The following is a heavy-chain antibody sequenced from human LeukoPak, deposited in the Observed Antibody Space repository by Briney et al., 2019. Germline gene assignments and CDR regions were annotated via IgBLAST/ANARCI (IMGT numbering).Heavy chain of an antibody. Sequence: GESLKISCKGSGYSFTSYWIGWVRQMPGKGLEWMGIIYPGDSDTRYSPSFQGQVTISADKSISTAYLQWSSLKASDTAMYYCARVYCGGDCYQIYYYYYMDVWGKGTTVTVSS. V-gene: IGHV5-51*01. CDR1: GYSFTSYW. CDR2: IYPGDSDT. J-gene: IGHJ6*03. CDR3: ARVYCGGDCYQIYYYYYMDV. D-gene: IGHD2-21*01.